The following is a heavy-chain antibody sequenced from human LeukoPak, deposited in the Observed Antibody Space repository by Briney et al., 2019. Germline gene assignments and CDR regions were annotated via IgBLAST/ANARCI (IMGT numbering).Heavy chain of an antibody. CDR2: MNPNSGNT. CDR1: GYTFTSYD. J-gene: IGHJ6*02. V-gene: IGHV1-8*01. D-gene: IGHD6-13*01. Sequence: ASVNVSCTASGYTFTSYDINWVRQATGQGLEWMGWMNPNSGNTGYAQKFQGRVTMTRNTSISTAYMELSSLRSEDTAVYYCARRGSSSWYAPYYYYGMDVWGQGTTVTVSS. CDR3: ARRGSSSWYAPYYYYGMDV.